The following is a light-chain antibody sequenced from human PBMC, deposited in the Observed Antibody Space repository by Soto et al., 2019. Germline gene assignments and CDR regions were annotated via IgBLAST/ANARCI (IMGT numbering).Light chain of an antibody. CDR3: ASYAGGKNFYV. Sequence: QSALTQPPSASGSPGQTVTISCTGTSSDVGDYDYVSWYQQHPGEAPKLIIYEVTKRPSGVPDRFSGSKSGNTASLTVSGLQAEDEADYHCASYAGGKNFYVFGTGTKLTVL. CDR1: SSDVGDYDY. V-gene: IGLV2-8*01. J-gene: IGLJ1*01. CDR2: EVT.